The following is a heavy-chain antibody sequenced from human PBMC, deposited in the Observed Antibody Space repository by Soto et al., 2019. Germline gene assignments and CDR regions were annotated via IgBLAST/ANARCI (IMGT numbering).Heavy chain of an antibody. D-gene: IGHD6-13*01. CDR2: INPNSDVA. CDR3: AKDDAGHPDF. J-gene: IGHJ4*02. V-gene: IGHV1-2*04. CDR1: GFTFTGYY. Sequence: ASVKVSCKAPGFTFTGYYMHWVRQAPGQGLEWIGWINPNSDVANYAQKFHDWVTITRDTSITTAYMELSGLKSDDTAVYFCAKDDAGHPDFWGQGTLVTVSS.